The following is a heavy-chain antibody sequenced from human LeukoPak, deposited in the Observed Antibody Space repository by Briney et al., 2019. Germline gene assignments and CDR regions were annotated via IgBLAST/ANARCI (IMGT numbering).Heavy chain of an antibody. V-gene: IGHV3-48*02. CDR1: GFTFSSYS. CDR2: ISSSTNTI. Sequence: GGSLRLSCAASGFTFSSYSMNWVRQAPGKGLEWVSYISSSTNTIYYADSVKGRFTISRDNAKNSLFLQMNSLRDEDTAVYYCARGGYGANDDAFDIWGQGTMATVSS. CDR3: ARGGYGANDDAFDI. D-gene: IGHD4-23*01. J-gene: IGHJ3*02.